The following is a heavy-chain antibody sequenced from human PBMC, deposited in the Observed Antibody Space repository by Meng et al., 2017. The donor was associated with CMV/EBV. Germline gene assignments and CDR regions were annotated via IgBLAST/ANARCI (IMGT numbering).Heavy chain of an antibody. D-gene: IGHD5-12*01. CDR3: AEGSEYSGYGY. J-gene: IGHJ4*02. Sequence: EVQLLESXXGVVQXGGSLRLSCAASGFTFSSYAMSWVRQAPGKGLEWVSAISGSGGSTYYADSVKGRFTISRDNSKNTLYLQMNSLRAEDTAVYYCAEGSEYSGYGYWGQGTLVTVSS. V-gene: IGHV3-23*01. CDR2: ISGSGGST. CDR1: GFTFSSYA.